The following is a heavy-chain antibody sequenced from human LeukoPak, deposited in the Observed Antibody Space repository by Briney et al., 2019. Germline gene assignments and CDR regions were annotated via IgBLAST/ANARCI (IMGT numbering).Heavy chain of an antibody. V-gene: IGHV5-10-1*01. D-gene: IGHD2-15*01. J-gene: IGHJ4*02. CDR1: GYSFTSHW. CDR2: IAPSDSYT. Sequence: GESLKISCKGSGYSFTSHWISWVRQMPGKGLEWMGRIAPSDSYTNYRPSFQGHVTISADKSISTAYPQWSSLKASDTAMYYCARHRDCSSGACYPDYWGQGTLVTVSS. CDR3: ARHRDCSSGACYPDY.